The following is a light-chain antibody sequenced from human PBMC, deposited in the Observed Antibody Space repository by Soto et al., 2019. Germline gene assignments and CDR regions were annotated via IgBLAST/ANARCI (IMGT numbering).Light chain of an antibody. CDR1: QSIRSF. Sequence: EIVLTQSPATLSLSPGERATLSCRASQSIRSFLAWYQHKPGQAPRLLIYDASNRASGIPARFSGSGSGTDFTLAISNLEPEDFAVYYCQQRSDWPTFGGGTKVEIK. J-gene: IGKJ4*01. CDR3: QQRSDWPT. CDR2: DAS. V-gene: IGKV3-11*01.